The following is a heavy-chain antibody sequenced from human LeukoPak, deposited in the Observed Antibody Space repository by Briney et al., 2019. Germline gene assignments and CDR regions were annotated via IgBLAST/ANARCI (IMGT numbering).Heavy chain of an antibody. D-gene: IGHD3-22*01. CDR2: IYTSGST. CDR3: AKGYYYDSSGYYTGVAFDY. CDR1: GGSISSYY. V-gene: IGHV4-4*07. J-gene: IGHJ4*02. Sequence: SETLSLTCTVSGGSISSYYWSWIRQPAGEGLEWIGRIYTSGSTNYNPSLKSRVTMSVDTSKTQFSLKLSSVTAADTAVYYCAKGYYYDSSGYYTGVAFDYWGQGTLVTVSS.